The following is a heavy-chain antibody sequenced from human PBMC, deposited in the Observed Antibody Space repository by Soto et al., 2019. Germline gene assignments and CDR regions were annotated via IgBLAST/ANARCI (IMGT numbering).Heavy chain of an antibody. D-gene: IGHD3-10*02. CDR3: AKDIGFQQHLFVFDL. V-gene: IGHV1-69*01. J-gene: IGHJ4*02. Sequence: QVQLVQSGAEVKKPGSSVKVSCTASGGTFSDYACSWVRQAPGQGLEWMGGIIPMFSSSSFAQKFQGRLTITADDSTSTAYMSLRSLGSADTAMYYCAKDIGFQQHLFVFDLWGPGTLVTVSS. CDR1: GGTFSDYA. CDR2: IIPMFSSS.